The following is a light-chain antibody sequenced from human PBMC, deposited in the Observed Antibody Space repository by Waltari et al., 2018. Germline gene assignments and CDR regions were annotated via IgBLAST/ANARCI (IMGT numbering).Light chain of an antibody. CDR3: QSADSSGTYVV. V-gene: IGLV3-25*03. CDR2: KDS. J-gene: IGLJ2*01. Sequence: SYELTQPPSVSVSPGQTARITCSGDALPKQYAYWYQQKPGQAPVLVIYKDSERPSGIPERFSGSSSGTTVTLTISGAQAEDEADYYCQSADSSGTYVVFGGGTKLTVL. CDR1: ALPKQY.